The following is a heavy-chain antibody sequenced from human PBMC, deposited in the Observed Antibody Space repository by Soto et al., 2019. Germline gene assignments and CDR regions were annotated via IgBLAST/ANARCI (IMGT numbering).Heavy chain of an antibody. J-gene: IGHJ4*02. V-gene: IGHV1-69*13. CDR3: ASPLLITGTTCFYCFDY. D-gene: IGHD1-7*01. CDR2: IIPIFGTA. Sequence: GASVKTSCRASGGTFSSYAISWVRQAPGQGLEWMGGIIPIFGTANYAQKFQGRVTITADESTSTAYMELSSLRSEDAAVYYCASPLLITGTTCFYCFDYWGQGTLVTVSS. CDR1: GGTFSSYA.